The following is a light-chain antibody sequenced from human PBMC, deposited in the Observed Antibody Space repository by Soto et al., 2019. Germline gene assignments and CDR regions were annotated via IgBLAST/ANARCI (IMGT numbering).Light chain of an antibody. V-gene: IGKV1-5*03. Sequence: DIQMTQSPSILSASVGDRVTITCRASQSISSWLAWYQQKPGKAPKLLIYKASSLESGVPSRFSGSESGTEFTLTISSLQPHDFATYYCQQYNSYSRTFGQGTKVDI. CDR3: QQYNSYSRT. CDR2: KAS. CDR1: QSISSW. J-gene: IGKJ1*01.